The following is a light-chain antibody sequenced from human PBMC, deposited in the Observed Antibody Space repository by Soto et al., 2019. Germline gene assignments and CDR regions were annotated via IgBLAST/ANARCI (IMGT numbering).Light chain of an antibody. CDR3: SSHTSSSTLV. CDR1: SSDVGGSNF. J-gene: IGLJ2*01. Sequence: QSALTQPASVSGSPGLSITISCTGTSSDVGGSNFVSWYQQHPGKAPKLMIYDVSNRPSGVPNRFSGSKSGNTASLTIFGLLAEDEADYYCSSHTSSSTLVFGGGTKLTVL. CDR2: DVS. V-gene: IGLV2-14*01.